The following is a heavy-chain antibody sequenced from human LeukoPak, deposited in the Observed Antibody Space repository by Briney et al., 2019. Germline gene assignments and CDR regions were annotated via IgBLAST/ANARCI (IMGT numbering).Heavy chain of an antibody. CDR2: IWYDGSQK. CDR1: VITFSTSG. D-gene: IGHD7-27*01. CDR3: AKDTGHLILGDY. Sequence: PGGSLRLSCAASVITFSTSGMHWVRQAPGKGVEWVAVIWYDGSQKYYADSVKGRFTISRDNSKDTLFLQMNSLTLEDTAVYYCAKDTGHLILGDYWGQGTLVIVSS. J-gene: IGHJ4*02. V-gene: IGHV3-33*06.